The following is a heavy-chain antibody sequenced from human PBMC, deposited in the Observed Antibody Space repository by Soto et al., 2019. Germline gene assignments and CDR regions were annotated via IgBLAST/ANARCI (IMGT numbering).Heavy chain of an antibody. Sequence: GGSLRLSCAASGFSFSTYVMSWVRQAPGKGLECVSVITNGGGTTYYADSVKGRFTISRDNSKNTLYLQMNSLRAEDTAVYYCAKGVRWLPYMDVWGKGTTVTVSS. J-gene: IGHJ6*03. V-gene: IGHV3-23*01. CDR1: GFSFSTYV. D-gene: IGHD5-12*01. CDR2: ITNGGGTT. CDR3: AKGVRWLPYMDV.